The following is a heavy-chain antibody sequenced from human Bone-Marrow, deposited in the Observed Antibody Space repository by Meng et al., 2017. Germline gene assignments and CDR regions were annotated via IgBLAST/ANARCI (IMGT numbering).Heavy chain of an antibody. J-gene: IGHJ4*02. CDR2: INWNGGST. Sequence: VERVGSGGIVVRPGGSLVFSCTASGFTFDDYGMRGGRQAPGKGVEWGSGINWNGGSTDYVDPVKGRFTISRDNAKNSLYLQMNSLTAEDTALYHCARREEYGSGSYVLFYWGQGTLVTASS. D-gene: IGHD3-10*01. CDR3: ARREEYGSGSYVLFY. V-gene: IGHV3-20*01. CDR1: GFTFDDYG.